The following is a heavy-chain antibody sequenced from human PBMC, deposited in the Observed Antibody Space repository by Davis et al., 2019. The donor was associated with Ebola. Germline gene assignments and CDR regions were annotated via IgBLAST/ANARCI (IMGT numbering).Heavy chain of an antibody. Sequence: GESLKISCAASGFTFSSYWMHWVRQAPGKGLVWVSRINSDGSSTSYADSVKGRFTISRDNAKNSLYLQMNSLRAEDTAVYYCARYYRAVAGHFDYWGQGTLVTVSS. J-gene: IGHJ4*02. CDR1: GFTFSSYW. D-gene: IGHD6-19*01. CDR2: INSDGSST. V-gene: IGHV3-74*01. CDR3: ARYYRAVAGHFDY.